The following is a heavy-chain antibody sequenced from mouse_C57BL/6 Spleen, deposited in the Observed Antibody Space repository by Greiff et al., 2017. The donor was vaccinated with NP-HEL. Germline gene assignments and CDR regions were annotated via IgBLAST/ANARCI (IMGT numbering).Heavy chain of an antibody. CDR1: GFTFSDYG. Sequence: EVKLMESGGGLVQPGGSLKLSCAASGFTFSDYGMAWVRQAPRKGPEWVAFISNLAYSIYYADTVTGRFTISRENAKNTLYLEMSSLRSEDTAMYYCARHLGLRYAMDYWGQGTSVTVSS. J-gene: IGHJ4*01. V-gene: IGHV5-15*01. D-gene: IGHD4-1*01. CDR2: ISNLAYSI. CDR3: ARHLGLRYAMDY.